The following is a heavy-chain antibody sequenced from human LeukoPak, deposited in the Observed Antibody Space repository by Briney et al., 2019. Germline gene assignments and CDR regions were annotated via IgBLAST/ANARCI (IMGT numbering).Heavy chain of an antibody. J-gene: IGHJ4*02. V-gene: IGHV1-18*01. Sequence: SVKVSCKASGYTFTNYGISWVRQAPGQGLEWMGWISAYSGNTNYALKLQGRVTMTTDTSTNTAYMELRSLRSDDTAVYYCARDPPHSSGPTSPCFEYWGQGTLVTVSS. CDR1: GYTFTNYG. CDR2: ISAYSGNT. CDR3: ARDPPHSSGPTSPCFEY. D-gene: IGHD6-19*01.